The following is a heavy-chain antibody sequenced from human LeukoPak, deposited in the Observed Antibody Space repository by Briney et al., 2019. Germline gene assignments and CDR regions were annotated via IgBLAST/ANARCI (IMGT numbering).Heavy chain of an antibody. Sequence: KPSETLSLTCTVSGGSISSSSYYWGWIRQPPGKGLEWIGSIYYSGSTYYNPSLKSRVTISVDTSKNQFSLKLSSVTAADTAVYYCARVARSMSSSSEDCWGQGTLVTVSS. CDR1: GGSISSSSYY. CDR3: ARVARSMSSSSEDC. D-gene: IGHD6-13*01. V-gene: IGHV4-39*01. J-gene: IGHJ4*02. CDR2: IYYSGST.